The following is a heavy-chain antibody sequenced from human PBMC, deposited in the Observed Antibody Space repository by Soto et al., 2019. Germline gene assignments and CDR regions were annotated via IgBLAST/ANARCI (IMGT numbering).Heavy chain of an antibody. V-gene: IGHV1-46*03. CDR2: INPSGGST. CDR1: GYTFTSYY. D-gene: IGHD2-15*01. CDR3: ARVYCSGGSCYSIDY. J-gene: IGHJ4*02. Sequence: GASVKVSCKASGYTFTSYYMHWVRQAPGQGLEWMGIINPSGGSTSYAQKFQGRVTMTRDTSTSTVYMELSSLRSEDTAVYYCARVYCSGGSCYSIDYSGQGTLVTVSS.